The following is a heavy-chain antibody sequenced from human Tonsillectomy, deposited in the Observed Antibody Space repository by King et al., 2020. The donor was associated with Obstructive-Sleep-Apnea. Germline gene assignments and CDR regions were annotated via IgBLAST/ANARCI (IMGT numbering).Heavy chain of an antibody. CDR3: ARHVKDSGSQRWFDP. Sequence: VQLVESGAEVKKPGESLKISCKGSGYSFTSYWIGWVRQMPGKGLEWMGIIYPGDSDTRYSPSFQGQVTISADKSISTAYLQWSSLKASDTAVYYCARHVKDSGSQRWFDPWGQGTLVTVSS. CDR1: GYSFTSYW. J-gene: IGHJ5*02. V-gene: IGHV5-51*01. D-gene: IGHD1-26*01. CDR2: IYPGDSDT.